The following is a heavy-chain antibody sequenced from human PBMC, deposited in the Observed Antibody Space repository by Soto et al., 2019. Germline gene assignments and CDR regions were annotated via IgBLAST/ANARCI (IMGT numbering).Heavy chain of an antibody. Sequence: QLQLQESGPGLVKPSETLSLTCTVSGGSISSSNYYWGWIRQPPGKGLEWIGSFYYSGSPYYNPSLESRVTISVDTSKNHFSLKLSSVTAADTAVYYCARQSATGWFDPWGQGTLVTVSS. V-gene: IGHV4-39*01. CDR3: ARQSATGWFDP. CDR1: GGSISSSNYY. CDR2: FYYSGSP. J-gene: IGHJ5*02. D-gene: IGHD6-25*01.